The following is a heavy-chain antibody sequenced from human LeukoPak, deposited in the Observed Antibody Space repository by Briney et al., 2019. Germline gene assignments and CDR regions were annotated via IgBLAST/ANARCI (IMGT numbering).Heavy chain of an antibody. D-gene: IGHD1-26*01. Sequence: GGSLRLSCAASGFTFSSYAMSWVRQAPGKGLQWLSGISASGDVTFHADRVKGRFAISRDNSKNTLYLQMTGLRAGDTAEYYCAKALCTSAAGRGRAFRIWGQRTMVTVSS. V-gene: IGHV3-23*01. CDR3: AKALCTSAAGRGRAFRI. CDR2: ISASGDVT. J-gene: IGHJ3*02. CDR1: GFTFSSYA.